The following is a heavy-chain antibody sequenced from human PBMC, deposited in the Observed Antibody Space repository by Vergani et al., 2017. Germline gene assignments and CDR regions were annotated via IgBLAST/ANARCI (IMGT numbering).Heavy chain of an antibody. CDR3: AKQYFVSGNYLFDY. D-gene: IGHD3-10*01. J-gene: IGHJ4*02. CDR1: GFSFRGHA. V-gene: IGHV3-23*04. Sequence: VQLVESGGGVVQPGRSLTLSCVASGFSFRGHAMNWVRQAPGKGLEWVSGISGSGVSAYYTDSVKGRFTISRDNSKNMLFLQMNNLRTEDTAIYYCAKQYFVSGNYLFDYGGQGTLVTVSS. CDR2: ISGSGVSA.